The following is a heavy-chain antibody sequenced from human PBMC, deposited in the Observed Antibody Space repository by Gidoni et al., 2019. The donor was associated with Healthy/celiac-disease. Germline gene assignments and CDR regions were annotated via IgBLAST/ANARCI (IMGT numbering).Heavy chain of an antibody. CDR1: GGSFSGYY. CDR3: ARGGSIAARRRGWRGPPPVDY. Sequence: QVQLQQWGAGLLKPSETLSLTCAVYGGSFSGYYWSWIRQPPGKGLEWIGEINHSGSTNYNPSLKRRVTISVDTSKNQVSLKLSSVTAADTAVYYCARGGSIAARRRGWRGPPPVDYWGQGTLVTVSS. D-gene: IGHD6-6*01. CDR2: INHSGST. J-gene: IGHJ4*02. V-gene: IGHV4-34*01.